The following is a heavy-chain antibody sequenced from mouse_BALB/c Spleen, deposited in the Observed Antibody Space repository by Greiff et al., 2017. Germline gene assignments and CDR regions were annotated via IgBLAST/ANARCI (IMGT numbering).Heavy chain of an antibody. CDR2: FYPGSGSI. D-gene: IGHD2-2*01. J-gene: IGHJ4*01. CDR1: GYTFTEYT. CDR3: ARHEEWVRVTPADYAMDY. Sequence: VQLQQSGAELVKPGASVKLSCKASGYTFTEYTIHWVKQRSGQGLEWIGWFYPGSGSIKYNEKFKDKATLTADKSSSTVYMELSGLTSEDSAVYYCARHEEWVRVTPADYAMDYWGQGTPVTVSS. V-gene: IGHV1-62-2*01.